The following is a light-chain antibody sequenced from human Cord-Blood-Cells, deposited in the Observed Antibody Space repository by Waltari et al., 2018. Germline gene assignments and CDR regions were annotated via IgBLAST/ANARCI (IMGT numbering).Light chain of an antibody. CDR3: SSYTSSSTLV. CDR1: SSDVGGYTY. CDR2: DAR. Sequence: QSALTQPASVSGSPGQSLTIPCTGTSSDVGGYTYVSWYQQHPGKAPKLMIYDARNRPSGVSNRFSGSKSGNTASLTISGLQAEDEADYYCSSYTSSSTLVFGGGTKLTVL. V-gene: IGLV2-14*01. J-gene: IGLJ3*02.